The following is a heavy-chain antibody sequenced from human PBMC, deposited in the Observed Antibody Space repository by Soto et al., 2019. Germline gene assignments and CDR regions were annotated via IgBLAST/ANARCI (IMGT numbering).Heavy chain of an antibody. CDR1: GGSISSYY. CDR3: ARGTSPTAAGEHIDY. Sequence: SETLSLTCTVSGGSISSYYWSWIRQPPGKGLEWIGYIYYSGGTNYAQKFQGWVTMTRDTSISTAYMELSRLRSDDTAVYYCARGTSPTAAGEHIDYWGQGTLVTVSS. J-gene: IGHJ4*02. D-gene: IGHD6-13*01. CDR2: IYYSGGT. V-gene: IGHV4-59*01.